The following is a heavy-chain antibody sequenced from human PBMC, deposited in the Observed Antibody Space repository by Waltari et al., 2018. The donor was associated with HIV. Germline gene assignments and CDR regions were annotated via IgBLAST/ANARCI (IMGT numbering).Heavy chain of an antibody. J-gene: IGHJ4*02. CDR2: INSDGSTR. Sequence: VHRVESGGGSIQTGGSQRLSREASGFSVDNHWMDCVREGPWKGMVWIARINSDGSTREYEDAVKGRFVISRDNGRNTVYLQLNSLRVEDTAVYFCARASHYFEFSTFDGDYYFDLWGRGTRVAVSS. D-gene: IGHD3-9*01. V-gene: IGHV3-74*01. CDR3: ARASHYFEFSTFDGDYYFDL. CDR1: GFSVDNHW.